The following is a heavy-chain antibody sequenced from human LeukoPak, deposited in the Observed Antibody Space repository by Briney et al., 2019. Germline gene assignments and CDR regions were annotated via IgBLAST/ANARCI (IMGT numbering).Heavy chain of an antibody. CDR2: INSDGSST. J-gene: IGHJ5*02. CDR3: ARDSRGPYGHEGNWFDP. CDR1: GFTFSSYW. Sequence: PGGSLRLSCAASGFTFSSYWMHWVRQAPGKGLVWVSRINSDGSSTSYADSVKGRFTISRDNAKNTLYLQMNSLRAEDTAVYYCARDSRGPYGHEGNWFDPWGQGTLVTVSS. V-gene: IGHV3-74*01. D-gene: IGHD3-10*01.